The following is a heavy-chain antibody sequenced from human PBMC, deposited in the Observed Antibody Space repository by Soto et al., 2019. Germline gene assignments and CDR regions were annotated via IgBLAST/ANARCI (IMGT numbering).Heavy chain of an antibody. Sequence: EVQLVESGGGLVQPGGSLRLSCAASGFTVSSNYMSWVRQAPGKGLEWVSVIYSGGSTYYADSVKGRFTISRHNSKNTLYLQMNSLRAEDTAVYYCARVEMDWSQGNWFDPWGQGTLVTVSS. D-gene: IGHD3-9*01. CDR2: IYSGGST. V-gene: IGHV3-53*04. J-gene: IGHJ5*02. CDR3: ARVEMDWSQGNWFDP. CDR1: GFTVSSNY.